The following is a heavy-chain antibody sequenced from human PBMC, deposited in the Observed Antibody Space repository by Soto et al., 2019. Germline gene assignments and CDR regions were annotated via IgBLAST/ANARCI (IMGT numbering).Heavy chain of an antibody. CDR2: IVVGSGNT. CDR1: GFTFTSSA. V-gene: IGHV1-58*01. Sequence: SVKVSCKASGFTFTSSAVQWVRQARGQRLEWIGWIVVGSGNTNYAQSFQGRVTMTRDTSTSTVYMELTSLTSEDTAIYYCVRGPYSSGSLYYLDYWGQGTLVTVSS. J-gene: IGHJ4*02. D-gene: IGHD2-8*02. CDR3: VRGPYSSGSLYYLDY.